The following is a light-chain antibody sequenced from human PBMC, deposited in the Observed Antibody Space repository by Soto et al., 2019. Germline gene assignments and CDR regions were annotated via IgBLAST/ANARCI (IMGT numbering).Light chain of an antibody. CDR2: GSS. CDR3: HQYDYWSLT. J-gene: IGKJ4*01. V-gene: IGKV3D-15*01. CDR1: QSVSGK. Sequence: MTQSPSSLSASVGDRVTISCRASQSVSGKLAWFQQKPGQAPRLLISGSSTRATGIPARFNGSGSGTEFTLTIISLESEDFGLYYCHQYDYWSLTFGGGTKV.